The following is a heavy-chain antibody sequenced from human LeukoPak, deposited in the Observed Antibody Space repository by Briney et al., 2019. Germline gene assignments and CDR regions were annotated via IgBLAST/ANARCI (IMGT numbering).Heavy chain of an antibody. D-gene: IGHD7-27*01. CDR2: INHSGST. Sequence: PSETLSLTCAVYGGSFSGYYWSWIRQPPGKGLEWIGEINHSGSTNYNPSLKSRVTVSADTSKYQFSLKLRSVTAADTAVYYCGFTTGDYYLDYWGQGTLVTVSS. J-gene: IGHJ4*02. V-gene: IGHV4-34*01. CDR1: GGSFSGYY. CDR3: GFTTGDYYLDY.